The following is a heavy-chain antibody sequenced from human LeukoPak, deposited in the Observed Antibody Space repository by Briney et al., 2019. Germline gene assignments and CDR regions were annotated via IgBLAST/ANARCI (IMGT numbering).Heavy chain of an antibody. D-gene: IGHD2-2*01. CDR2: ISAYDGNT. V-gene: IGHV1-18*01. Sequence: ASVKVSCKASGYTFTSYGITWVRQAPGQGLEWMGWISAYDGNTEYAQKLQGRVTMTTDTSTSTAYLELRSLRSDDTAVYYCAKVVPAADWGQGTLVTVSS. CDR3: AKVVPAAD. CDR1: GYTFTSYG. J-gene: IGHJ4*02.